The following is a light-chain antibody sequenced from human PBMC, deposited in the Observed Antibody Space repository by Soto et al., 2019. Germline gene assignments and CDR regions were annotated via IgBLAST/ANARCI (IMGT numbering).Light chain of an antibody. CDR2: GAS. CDR1: QSVSSSY. J-gene: IGKJ1*01. Sequence: EIVLTQFPGTLSLSQGERATLSCRASQSVSSSYLAWYQQKPGQAPRLLIYGASSRATGIPDRFSGSGSGTDFTLTISRLEPEDFAVYYCQQYGSSPPTLGQGTKVDIK. CDR3: QQYGSSPPT. V-gene: IGKV3-20*01.